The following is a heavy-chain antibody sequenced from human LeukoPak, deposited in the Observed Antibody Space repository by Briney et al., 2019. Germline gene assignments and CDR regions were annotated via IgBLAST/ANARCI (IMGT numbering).Heavy chain of an antibody. CDR2: IYYSGST. CDR1: GASISTYF. CDR3: ARHIRAAAGTIDY. Sequence: PSETLSLTCSVSGASISTYFWSWTRQPPGKGLEWIGYIYYSGSTNYNPSLKSRVTISVDTSKNQFSLKLSSVTAADTAVYYCARHIRAAAGTIDYWGQGTLVTVSS. D-gene: IGHD6-13*01. J-gene: IGHJ4*02. V-gene: IGHV4-59*08.